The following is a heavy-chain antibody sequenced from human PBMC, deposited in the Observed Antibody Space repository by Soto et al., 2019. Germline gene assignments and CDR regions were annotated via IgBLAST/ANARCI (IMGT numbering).Heavy chain of an antibody. Sequence: ASVKVSCKASGGTLSSYAISWVRQAPGQGLEWMGGTIPIFGTANYAQKFQGRVTITADESASTAYMELSSLRSEDTAVYYCARKVAAAGTSYYYGMDVWGQGTTVTVSS. CDR2: TIPIFGTA. D-gene: IGHD6-13*01. J-gene: IGHJ6*02. CDR1: GGTLSSYA. CDR3: ARKVAAAGTSYYYGMDV. V-gene: IGHV1-69*13.